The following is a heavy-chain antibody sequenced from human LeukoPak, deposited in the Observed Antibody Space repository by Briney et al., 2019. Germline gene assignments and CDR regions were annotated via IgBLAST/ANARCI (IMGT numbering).Heavy chain of an antibody. CDR3: ASGTDIVVVVAATYYYYGMDV. Sequence: ASVKVSCKDSGGTFISYAISWVRQAPGQGLEWVGGIIPIFGTANYAQKLQGRVTITADESTSTAYMELSSLRSEDTAVYYCASGTDIVVVVAATYYYYGMDVWGQGTTVTVSS. CDR2: IIPIFGTA. CDR1: GGTFISYA. D-gene: IGHD2-15*01. J-gene: IGHJ6*02. V-gene: IGHV1-69*13.